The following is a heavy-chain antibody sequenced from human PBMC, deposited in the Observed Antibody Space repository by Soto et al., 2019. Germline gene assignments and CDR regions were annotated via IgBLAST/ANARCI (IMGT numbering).Heavy chain of an antibody. CDR2: FDAEDGET. V-gene: IGHV1-24*01. CDR1: GYTLTELS. J-gene: IGHJ5*02. CDR3: AAAAVAGIHPP. Sequence: ASMKVSCKVSGYTLTELSMHWVRQAPGKGPEWMGGFDAEDGETIYAQKFQGRVTMTEDTSTDTAYMELSSLRSEDTAVYYCAAAAVAGIHPPWGQGTLVTVSS. D-gene: IGHD6-19*01.